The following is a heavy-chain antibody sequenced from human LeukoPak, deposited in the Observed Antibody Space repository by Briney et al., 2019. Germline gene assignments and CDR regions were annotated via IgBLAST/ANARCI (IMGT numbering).Heavy chain of an antibody. Sequence: PSETLSLTCAVSGYSISSGYYWGWIRQPPEKGLEWIGSIYHSGRTYYNPSLTSRVTISVDTSKNQFSLKLTSVTAADTAVYYCATEVGQWLIRTWGQGTLVTVSS. CDR1: GYSISSGYY. CDR3: ATEVGQWLIRT. J-gene: IGHJ5*02. CDR2: IYHSGRT. V-gene: IGHV4-38-2*01. D-gene: IGHD6-19*01.